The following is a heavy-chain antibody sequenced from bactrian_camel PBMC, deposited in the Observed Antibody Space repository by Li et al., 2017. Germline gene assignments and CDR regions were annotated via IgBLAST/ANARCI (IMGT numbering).Heavy chain of an antibody. Sequence: HVQLVESGGGLVQSGGSLRLSCAASGFTFSSWYMSWVRQAPGKGLEWVSGINPDGSKTLYADSVKGRFTISGDNAKNTVYLQMNSLISEDTALYYCPSDMGLGWWQYNYWGQGTQVTVS. CDR1: GFTFSSWY. V-gene: IGHV3-2*01. D-gene: IGHD7*01. CDR3: PSDMGLGWWQYNY. J-gene: IGHJ4*01. CDR2: INPDGSKT.